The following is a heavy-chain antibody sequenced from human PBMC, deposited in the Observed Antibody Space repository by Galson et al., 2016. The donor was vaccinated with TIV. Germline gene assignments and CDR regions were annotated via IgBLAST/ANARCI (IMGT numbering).Heavy chain of an antibody. CDR3: ARHFRYSDSSGYHYFDS. D-gene: IGHD3-22*01. CDR1: RYRFSSYW. J-gene: IGHJ4*02. V-gene: IGHV5-51*01. CDR2: IFPDDSDT. Sequence: QSGAEVKKPGESLKISCKGSRYRFSSYWIGWVRQRPGKGLEWLGIIFPDDSDTRYSPSLEGQVTFSADKSIRTAYLQWSSLKASDTAIYYCARHFRYSDSSGYHYFDSWGQGTMVTVSS.